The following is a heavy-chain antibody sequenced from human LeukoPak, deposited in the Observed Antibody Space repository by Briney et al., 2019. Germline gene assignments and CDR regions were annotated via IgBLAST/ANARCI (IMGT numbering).Heavy chain of an antibody. CDR2: ISSSSSAI. J-gene: IGHJ4*02. V-gene: IGHV3-48*01. CDR3: ARLAGVHDYSNYGQFDY. CDR1: GFTFSCYS. Sequence: PGGSLRLSCAASGFTFSCYSMNWVRQAPGKGLEWISYISSSSSAIYYADSVKGRFTISRDNAKNSLYLQMNSLRAEDTAVYYCARLAGVHDYSNYGQFDYWGQGTLVTVSS. D-gene: IGHD4-11*01.